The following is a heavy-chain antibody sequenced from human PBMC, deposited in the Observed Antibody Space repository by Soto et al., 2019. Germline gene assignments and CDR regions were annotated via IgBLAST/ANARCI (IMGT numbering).Heavy chain of an antibody. CDR1: GFTFSSYG. D-gene: IGHD3-10*01. V-gene: IGHV3-30*03. Sequence: GGSLRLSCAASGFTFSSYGMHWVRQAPGKGLEWVAVISYDGSNKYYADSVKGRFTISRDNSKNTLYLQMSSLRAEDTAVYFCVTGDHADYWGQGPLVTVSS. J-gene: IGHJ4*02. CDR3: VTGDHADY. CDR2: ISYDGSNK.